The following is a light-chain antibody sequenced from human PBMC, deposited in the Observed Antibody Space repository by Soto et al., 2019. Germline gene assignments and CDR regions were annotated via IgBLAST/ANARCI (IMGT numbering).Light chain of an antibody. CDR3: QQYGSSPPYT. J-gene: IGKJ2*01. CDR2: GSS. CDR1: QSVSNNY. Sequence: EVVLTQSPGTLSLSPGERATLSCRASQSVSNNYLAWYQQKPGQSPKLLIFGSSDRATGIPDRFSGSGSGTDFTLIISSLEPEDFAVYYCQQYGSSPPYTFGQGTKLEIK. V-gene: IGKV3-20*01.